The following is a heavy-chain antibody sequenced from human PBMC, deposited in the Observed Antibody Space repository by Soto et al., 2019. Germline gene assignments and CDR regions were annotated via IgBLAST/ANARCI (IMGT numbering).Heavy chain of an antibody. Sequence: SETLSLTCTVSGGSISSSSYYWGWIRQPPGKGLEWIGSIYYSGSTYYNPSLKSRVTISVDTSKNQFSLKLSSVTAADTAVYYCVRDNWNRRSDNWFDPWGQGTLVTVS. D-gene: IGHD1-20*01. V-gene: IGHV4-39*02. CDR1: GGSISSSSYY. J-gene: IGHJ5*02. CDR3: VRDNWNRRSDNWFDP. CDR2: IYYSGST.